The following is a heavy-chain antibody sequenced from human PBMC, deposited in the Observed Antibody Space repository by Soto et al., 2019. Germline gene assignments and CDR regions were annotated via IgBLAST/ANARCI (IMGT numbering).Heavy chain of an antibody. CDR1: GFIFSSYA. Sequence: QVQLVESGGGVVQPGRSLRLSCAASGFIFSSYAMHWVRQAPGKGLEWVAVISYDGSNKYYADSVKGRFTISRDNSKNTLYLQMNSLRAEDTAVYYCARDPRRGDDYGDYWGQGTLVTVSS. CDR3: ARDPRRGDDYGDY. D-gene: IGHD3-10*01. J-gene: IGHJ4*02. CDR2: ISYDGSNK. V-gene: IGHV3-30-3*01.